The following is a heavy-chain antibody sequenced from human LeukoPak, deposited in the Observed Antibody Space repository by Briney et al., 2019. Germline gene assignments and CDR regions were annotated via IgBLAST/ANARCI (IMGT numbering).Heavy chain of an antibody. V-gene: IGHV4-34*01. D-gene: IGHD3-10*01. CDR1: GGSFSGYY. CDR2: INHSGST. J-gene: IGHJ5*02. CDR3: ARGRPGGYYGSGSYYNVWFDP. Sequence: SETLSLTCAVYGGSFSGYYWSWIRQPPGKGLEWSGEINHSGSTNYNPSLQSRVPISVDTSKNPFSLKLSSVTAADTAVYYCARGRPGGYYGSGSYYNVWFDPWGQGTLVTVSS.